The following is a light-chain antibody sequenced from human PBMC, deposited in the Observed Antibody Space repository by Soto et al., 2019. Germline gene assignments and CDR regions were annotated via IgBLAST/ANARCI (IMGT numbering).Light chain of an antibody. CDR2: AAS. CDR1: QSISNY. J-gene: IGKJ2*02. V-gene: IGKV1-39*01. Sequence: DIQMTQSPSSLSASVGDRVTITCRASQSISNYLNWYQQKPGKAPKLLIYAASSLQSGVPSRFSGSGSETDFTLTISSLQPEDFATYYCQQSYSTPRTFGQGTKLEIK. CDR3: QQSYSTPRT.